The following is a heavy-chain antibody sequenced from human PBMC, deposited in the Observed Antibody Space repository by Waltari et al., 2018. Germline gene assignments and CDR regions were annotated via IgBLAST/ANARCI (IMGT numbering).Heavy chain of an antibody. Sequence: QLQLQESGPGLVKPSETLSLTCTVSGGSISSSSYYWGWIRQPPGKGLEWIGSIYYSGGTHYNPSLKSRGTISVDTSKNQFALKLSSVTAADTAVYYCARHPLPQAVVNCGGDCYWGSTDYWGQGTLVTVSS. CDR1: GGSISSSSYY. D-gene: IGHD2-21*02. V-gene: IGHV4-39*01. J-gene: IGHJ4*02. CDR3: ARHPLPQAVVNCGGDCYWGSTDY. CDR2: IYYSGGT.